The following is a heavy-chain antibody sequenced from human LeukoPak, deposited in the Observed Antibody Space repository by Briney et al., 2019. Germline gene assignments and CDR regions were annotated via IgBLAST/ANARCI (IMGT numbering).Heavy chain of an antibody. CDR3: ARMEMDMAMVTNYLDH. J-gene: IGHJ4*02. CDR2: INPSGSNT. D-gene: IGHD5-18*01. CDR1: GYTFTINY. Sequence: GASVTISFTSSGYTFTINYMHWVRHAPGQGLELMGVINPSGSNTNYAQKFQGRVTMTKDTSTSTVYIELNNLRSEDTAVYYCARMEMDMAMVTNYLDHWGQGTLVTVSS. V-gene: IGHV1-46*01.